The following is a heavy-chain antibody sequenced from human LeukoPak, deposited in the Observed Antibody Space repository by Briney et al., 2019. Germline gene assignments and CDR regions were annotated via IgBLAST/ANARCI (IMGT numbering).Heavy chain of an antibody. CDR2: ISGSGGST. CDR1: GFTFSSYA. D-gene: IGHD6-13*01. Sequence: GGSLRLSCAASGFTFSSYAMSWVRQAPGKGLEWVSAISGSGGSTYYADSVKGRFTISRGNSKNTLYLQMNSLRAEDTAVYYCATPEGIAAAGQNFDYWGQGTLVTVSS. V-gene: IGHV3-23*01. CDR3: ATPEGIAAAGQNFDY. J-gene: IGHJ4*02.